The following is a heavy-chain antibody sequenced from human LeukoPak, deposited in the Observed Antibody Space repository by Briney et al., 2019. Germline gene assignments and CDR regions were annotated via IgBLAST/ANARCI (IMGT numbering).Heavy chain of an antibody. D-gene: IGHD3-10*01. CDR2: INPNSGGT. V-gene: IGHV1-2*02. CDR1: GCTLSDYY. J-gene: IGHJ4*02. CDR3: ARAHGITMVRGAPGDY. Sequence: ASVKVSCKASGCTLSDYYMHWLRQAPGQGLEWVGWINPNSGGTNYAQKFQGRVTMTRDTSISTAYMELSRLRSDDTAVYYCARAHGITMVRGAPGDYWGQGTLVTVSS.